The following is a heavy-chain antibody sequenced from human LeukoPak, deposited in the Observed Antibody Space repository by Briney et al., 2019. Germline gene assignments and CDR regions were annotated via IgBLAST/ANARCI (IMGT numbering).Heavy chain of an antibody. V-gene: IGHV4-4*07. CDR3: ARDDFEYSVHYGMDV. CDR2: VYRSGNT. J-gene: IGHJ6*02. D-gene: IGHD3-9*01. CDR1: GGSISTYY. Sequence: PSETLSLTCSVSGGSISTYYRSWIRQPAGKGLEWIGRVYRSGNTNYNPSLKSRVTMSVDTSKNQISLRLRSVTAADTAVYYCARDDFEYSVHYGMDVWGQGTTVTVSS.